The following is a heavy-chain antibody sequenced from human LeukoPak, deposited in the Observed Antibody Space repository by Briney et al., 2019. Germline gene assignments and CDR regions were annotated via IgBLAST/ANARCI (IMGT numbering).Heavy chain of an antibody. CDR2: IKSKTDGGTT. V-gene: IGHV3-15*01. J-gene: IGHJ4*02. Sequence: ETLSLTCAVYGGSFSGYYWSWVRQAPGKGLEWVGRIKSKTDGGTTDYAAPVKGRFTISRDDSKNTLYLQMNSLKTEDTAVYYCTTDPARTGSDYWGQGTLVTVSS. CDR3: TTDPARTGSDY. D-gene: IGHD1-1*01. CDR1: GGSFSGYY.